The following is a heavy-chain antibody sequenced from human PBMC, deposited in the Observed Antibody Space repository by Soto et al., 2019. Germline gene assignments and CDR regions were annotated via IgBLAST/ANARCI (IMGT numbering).Heavy chain of an antibody. D-gene: IGHD3-22*01. V-gene: IGHV1-2*04. Sequence: ASVKVSCKASGGTFSSYAISWVRQAPGQGLEWMGWINPNSGGTNYAQKFQGWVTMTRDTSISTAYMELSRLRSDDTAVYYCARDSDDSSTGAFDIWGQGTMVTVSS. CDR3: ARDSDDSSTGAFDI. J-gene: IGHJ3*02. CDR1: GGTFSSYA. CDR2: INPNSGGT.